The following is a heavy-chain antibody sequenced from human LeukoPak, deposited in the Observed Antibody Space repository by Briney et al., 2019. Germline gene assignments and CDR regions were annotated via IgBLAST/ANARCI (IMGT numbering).Heavy chain of an antibody. CDR2: INPSGSSI. CDR3: ARSNQADDY. D-gene: IGHD1-14*01. CDR1: GFTFSSYW. J-gene: IGHJ4*02. Sequence: QTGGSLRLSCAASGFTFSSYWMHWVRQVPGKGLVWVARINPSGSSITYADSVKGRFTISRDNAKNTLYLQMDSLRAEDTGVYYCARSNQADDYWGQGTLVTVSS. V-gene: IGHV3-74*01.